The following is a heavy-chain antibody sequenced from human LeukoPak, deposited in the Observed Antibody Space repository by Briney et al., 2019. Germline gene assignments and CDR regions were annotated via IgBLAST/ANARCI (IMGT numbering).Heavy chain of an antibody. CDR3: ARYRYCSSANCYGDY. Sequence: PGGSLRLSCAASGFTFSTYYMSWVRQAPGKGLEWVANIRPDGSEGCYVDSVKGRFTISRDNAKNSLYLQMNSLRAEDTAVYYCARYRYCSSANCYGDYWGQGTLVTVSS. CDR1: GFTFSTYY. CDR2: IRPDGSEG. J-gene: IGHJ4*02. D-gene: IGHD2-2*01. V-gene: IGHV3-7*03.